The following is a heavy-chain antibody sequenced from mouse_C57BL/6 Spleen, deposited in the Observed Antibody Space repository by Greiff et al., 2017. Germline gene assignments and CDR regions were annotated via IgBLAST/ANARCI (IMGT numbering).Heavy chain of an antibody. V-gene: IGHV5-4*01. Sequence: EVQVVESGGGLVKPGGSLKLSCAASGFTFSSYAMSWVRQTPEKRLEWVATISDGGSYTYYPDNVKGRFTISRDNAKNNLYLQMSHLKSEDTAMYYCARDQTESYYCDYRGQGTTRTVTS. CDR3: ARDQTESYYCDY. J-gene: IGHJ2*01. D-gene: IGHD4-1*01. CDR1: GFTFSSYA. CDR2: ISDGGSYT.